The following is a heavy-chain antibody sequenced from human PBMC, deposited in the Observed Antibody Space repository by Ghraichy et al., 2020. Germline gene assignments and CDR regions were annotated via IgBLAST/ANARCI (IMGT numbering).Heavy chain of an antibody. CDR3: ARDFWKVATRWFDL. CDR1: GGSISSSSYY. D-gene: IGHD5-12*01. V-gene: IGHV4-39*07. J-gene: IGHJ2*01. CDR2: IYYSGST. Sequence: SETLSLSCTVSGGSISSSSYYWGWIRQPPGKGLEWIGSIYYSGSTYYNPSLKSRVTISVDTSKNQFSLKLSSVTAADTAVYYCARDFWKVATRWFDLWGRGTLVTVSS.